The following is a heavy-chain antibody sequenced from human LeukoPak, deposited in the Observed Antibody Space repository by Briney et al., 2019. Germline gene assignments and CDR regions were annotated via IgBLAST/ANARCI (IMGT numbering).Heavy chain of an antibody. CDR1: GGSFSSYY. D-gene: IGHD5-18*01. Sequence: SETPSLTCAVYGGSFSSYYWSWIRQPAGKGLEWIGRIYTSGSTNYNPSLKSRVTMSVDTSKNQFSLKLSFVTAADTAVYYCARVRGGYSYGYSAFDIWGQGTMVTVSS. V-gene: IGHV4-59*10. CDR2: IYTSGST. J-gene: IGHJ3*02. CDR3: ARVRGGYSYGYSAFDI.